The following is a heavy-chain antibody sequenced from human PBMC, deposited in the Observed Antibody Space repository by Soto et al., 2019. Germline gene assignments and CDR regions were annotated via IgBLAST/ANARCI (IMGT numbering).Heavy chain of an antibody. J-gene: IGHJ4*02. CDR1: GFIVSSKY. V-gene: IGHV3-66*01. Sequence: EVQLVESGGGLVQPGGSLTISCAASGFIVSSKYMTWVRQAPGMGLEWVSVIDSGGSTYYADSVKDRFIISRNNSKNTLYLQMNSLRPEDTAVYYCASGFEYVWEVPGDWGQGTRVTVSS. CDR2: IDSGGST. D-gene: IGHD3-16*01. CDR3: ASGFEYVWEVPGD.